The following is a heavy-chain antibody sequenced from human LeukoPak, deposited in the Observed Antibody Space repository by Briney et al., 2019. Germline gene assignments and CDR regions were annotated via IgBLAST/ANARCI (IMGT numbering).Heavy chain of an antibody. CDR1: GFTVSSNY. CDR2: IYSGGST. J-gene: IGHJ6*02. Sequence: PGGSLRLSCAASGFTVSSNYMSWVRQAPGKGLEWVSVIYSGGSTYYADSVKGRFTISRDNSKNTLYLQMNSLRAEDTAVYYCARESWFGELSNGTDVWGQGTTVTVSS. CDR3: ARESWFGELSNGTDV. V-gene: IGHV3-66*01. D-gene: IGHD3-10*01.